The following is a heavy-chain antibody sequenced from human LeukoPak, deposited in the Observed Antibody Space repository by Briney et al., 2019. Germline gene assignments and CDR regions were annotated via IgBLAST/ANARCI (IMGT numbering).Heavy chain of an antibody. CDR1: GASINTYY. J-gene: IGHJ4*02. V-gene: IGHV4-4*07. CDR3: ARHRKYSSSWYTPGRDY. D-gene: IGHD6-13*01. CDR2: IHASGST. Sequence: SETLSLTCTVSGASINTYYWSWFRQPAGKGLEWLGRIHASGSTYYNPSLKSRVTISVDTSKNQFSLKLSSVTAADTAVYYCARHRKYSSSWYTPGRDYWGQGTLVTVSS.